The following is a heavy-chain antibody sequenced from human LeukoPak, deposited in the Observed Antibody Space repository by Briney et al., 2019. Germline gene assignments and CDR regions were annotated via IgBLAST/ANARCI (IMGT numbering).Heavy chain of an antibody. V-gene: IGHV1-2*02. Sequence: ASVKVSCKVSGYTFTGYYMHWVRQAPGQGLEWMGWINPNSGGTNYAQKFQGRVTMTRDTSISTAYMELSRLRSDDTAVYYCARVGRDGYNRDFDYWGQGTLVTVSS. CDR2: INPNSGGT. CDR3: ARVGRDGYNRDFDY. D-gene: IGHD5-24*01. CDR1: GYTFTGYY. J-gene: IGHJ4*02.